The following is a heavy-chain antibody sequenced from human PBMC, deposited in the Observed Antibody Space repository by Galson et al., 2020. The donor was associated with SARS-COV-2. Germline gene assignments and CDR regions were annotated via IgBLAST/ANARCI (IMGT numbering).Heavy chain of an antibody. CDR2: ISSSSSYI. V-gene: IGHV3-21*01. Sequence: GGSLRLSCAASGFTFSSYSMNWVRQAPGKGLEWVSSISSSSSYIYYADSVKGRFTISRDNAKNSLYLQMNSLRAEDTAVYYCARVSGYCSGGSCYPDYWGQGTLVTVSS. CDR1: GFTFSSYS. D-gene: IGHD2-15*01. CDR3: ARVSGYCSGGSCYPDY. J-gene: IGHJ4*02.